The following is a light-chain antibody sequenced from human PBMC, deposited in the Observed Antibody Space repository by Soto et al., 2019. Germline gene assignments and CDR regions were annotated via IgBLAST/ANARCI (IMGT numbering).Light chain of an antibody. Sequence: EIVLTQSPGTLSLSPGERATLSCRASQSVTSSYLAWYQHKPGQAPRLLIYGASSRATGIPDRFSGSGSGTDFTLTIGRLEPEDFAVYYCQQYGGSPYTFGQGTKLDIK. CDR2: GAS. V-gene: IGKV3-20*01. CDR1: QSVTSSY. J-gene: IGKJ2*01. CDR3: QQYGGSPYT.